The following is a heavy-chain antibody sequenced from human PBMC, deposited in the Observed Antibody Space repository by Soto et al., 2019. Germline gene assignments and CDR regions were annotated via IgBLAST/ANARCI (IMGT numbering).Heavy chain of an antibody. D-gene: IGHD3-22*01. CDR2: IVVGSGNT. Sequence: SVKVSCKASGFTFTSSAVQWVRQARGQRLEWIGWIVVGSGNTNYAQKFQERVTITRDMSTSTAYMELSSLRSEDTAVYYCAAPKSPYYYDSRTFDYWGQGTLVTVSS. J-gene: IGHJ4*02. CDR3: AAPKSPYYYDSRTFDY. CDR1: GFTFTSSA. V-gene: IGHV1-58*01.